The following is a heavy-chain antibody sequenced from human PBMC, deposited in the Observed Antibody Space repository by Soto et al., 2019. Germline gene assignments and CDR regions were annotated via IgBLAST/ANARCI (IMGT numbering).Heavy chain of an antibody. CDR2: INSDGSST. Sequence: EVQLVESGGGLVQPGGSLRLSCAASGFTFSSYWMHWVRQAPGKGLVWVSRINSDGSSTSYADSVKGRFTISGDNAKNTVYLQMNSLRSEDTAGYYCASTGLVVPAASREYYWGQGTLGSVSS. CDR3: ASTGLVVPAASREYY. J-gene: IGHJ4*02. V-gene: IGHV3-74*02. CDR1: GFTFSSYW. D-gene: IGHD2-15*01.